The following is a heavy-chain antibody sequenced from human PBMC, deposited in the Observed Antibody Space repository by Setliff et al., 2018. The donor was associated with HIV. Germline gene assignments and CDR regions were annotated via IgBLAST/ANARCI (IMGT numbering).Heavy chain of an antibody. Sequence: PSQTLSLTCTVSGGPISSHYWSWIRQPPGRGLEWIGDIHYSGTTHYSPSLKSRVTISVDTSKTQLSLKRSSVTPADTAVYYCARTLGPYYMDVWGKGTTVTVSS. CDR3: ARTLGPYYMDV. V-gene: IGHV4-59*11. J-gene: IGHJ6*03. CDR1: GGPISSHY. CDR2: IHYSGTT.